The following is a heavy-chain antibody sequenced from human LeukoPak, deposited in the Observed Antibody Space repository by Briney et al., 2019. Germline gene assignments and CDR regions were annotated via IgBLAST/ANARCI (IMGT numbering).Heavy chain of an antibody. D-gene: IGHD3-10*01. J-gene: IGHJ5*02. CDR3: ARVGYGSATGDHT. CDR2: INPNSGGT. V-gene: IGHV1-2*02. Sequence: ASVKVSCKASGYTFTGYYMHWVRQAPGQGLEWMGWINPNSGGTNYAQKFQGRVTMTRDTSISTAYMELSRLRSDDTAVYYCARVGYGSATGDHTWGQGTLVTVSS. CDR1: GYTFTGYY.